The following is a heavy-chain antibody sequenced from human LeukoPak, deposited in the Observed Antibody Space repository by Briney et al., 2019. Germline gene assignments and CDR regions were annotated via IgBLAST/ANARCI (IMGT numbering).Heavy chain of an antibody. CDR1: GGSISNYY. CDR2: IYYTGST. V-gene: IGHV4-59*01. Sequence: SETLSLTCTVSGGSISNYYWSWIRQPPGKGLEWIGYIYYTGSTNYNPSLKSRVAISVDTSKNQFSLKLTSVIPADTAVYYCARVSAPVTLPHFDFWGQGTLVTVSS. J-gene: IGHJ4*02. CDR3: ARVSAPVTLPHFDF.